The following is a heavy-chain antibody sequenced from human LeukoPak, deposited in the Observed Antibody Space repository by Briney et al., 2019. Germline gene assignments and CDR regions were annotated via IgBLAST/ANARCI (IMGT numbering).Heavy chain of an antibody. CDR3: APLWFGELGNWFDP. D-gene: IGHD3-10*01. CDR2: IKQDGSEK. V-gene: IGHV3-7*01. Sequence: GGSLRLSCAASGFTFSSYWMSWVRQAPGKGLEWVANIKQDGSEKYYVDSVKGRFTISRDNAKNSLYLQMNSLRAEDTAVYYCAPLWFGELGNWFDPWGQGTLVTVSS. CDR1: GFTFSSYW. J-gene: IGHJ5*02.